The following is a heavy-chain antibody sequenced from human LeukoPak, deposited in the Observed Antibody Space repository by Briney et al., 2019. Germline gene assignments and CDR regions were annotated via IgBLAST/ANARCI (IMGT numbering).Heavy chain of an antibody. CDR1: GFTFSSYA. CDR2: ISYDGSNK. V-gene: IGHV3-30-3*01. D-gene: IGHD5-18*01. CDR3: ARDRKTDGYFYWYFDL. Sequence: GGSLRLSCAASGFTFSSYAMHWVRQAPGKGLEWVAVISYDGSNKYYADSVKGRVTISRDNSKNTLYLQMNSLRTEDTAVYYCARDRKTDGYFYWYFDLWGRGTLVTVSS. J-gene: IGHJ2*01.